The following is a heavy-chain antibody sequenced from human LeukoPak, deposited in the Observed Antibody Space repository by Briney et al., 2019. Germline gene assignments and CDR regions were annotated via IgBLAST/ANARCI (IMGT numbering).Heavy chain of an antibody. CDR2: ISGSGDNT. CDR3: AKDLRWSCSYTSCYLFDY. D-gene: IGHD2-2*01. CDR1: GFTFSTYA. V-gene: IGHV3-23*01. J-gene: IGHJ4*02. Sequence: GGSLRLSCAASGFTFSTYAMNWVRQAPGKGLEWVSTISGSGDNTYYADSVKGRFTISRDNSKNTLYLQVNSPRAEDTAVYYCAKDLRWSCSYTSCYLFDYWGQGTLVTVSS.